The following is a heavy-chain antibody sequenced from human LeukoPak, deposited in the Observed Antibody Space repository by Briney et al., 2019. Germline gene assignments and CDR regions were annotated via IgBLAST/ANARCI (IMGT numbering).Heavy chain of an antibody. Sequence: SETLSLTCTVSGGSISSYYWSWIRQPPGKGLEWIGYIYYRGSTNYNPSLKSRVTISVDTSKNQFSLKLSSVTAADTAVYYCARLNRRDGYNPDNWFDPWGQGTLVTVSS. CDR1: GGSISSYY. D-gene: IGHD5-24*01. CDR3: ARLNRRDGYNPDNWFDP. CDR2: IYYRGST. J-gene: IGHJ5*02. V-gene: IGHV4-59*01.